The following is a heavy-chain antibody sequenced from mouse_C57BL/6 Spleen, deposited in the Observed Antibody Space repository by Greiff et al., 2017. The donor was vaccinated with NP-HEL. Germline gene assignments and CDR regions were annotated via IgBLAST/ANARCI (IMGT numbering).Heavy chain of an antibody. CDR3: ARWGERDY. CDR1: GYTFTSYW. V-gene: IGHV1-55*01. J-gene: IGHJ2*01. Sequence: QVQLQQPGAELVKPGASVKMSCKASGYTFTSYWITWVKQRPGQGLEWIGDIYPGSGSTYYNEKFKGKATLTVDKSSSTAYMLLSSLTSEDSAVYFCARWGERDYWGQGTTLTVSS. CDR2: IYPGSGST. D-gene: IGHD2-13*01.